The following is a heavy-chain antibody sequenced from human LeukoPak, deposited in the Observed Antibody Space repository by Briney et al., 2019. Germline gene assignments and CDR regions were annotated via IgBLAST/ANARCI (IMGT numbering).Heavy chain of an antibody. Sequence: SVKVSCKASGGTFSSYAISWVRQAPGQGLEWMGGIIPIFGTANYAQKFQGRVTITADESTSTAYMELSSLRSEDTAVYYCARSKSRSEAGIIAVVPAAYYYYGMDVWGQGTTVTVSS. CDR1: GGTFSSYA. CDR2: IIPIFGTA. V-gene: IGHV1-69*13. J-gene: IGHJ6*02. CDR3: ARSKSRSEAGIIAVVPAAYYYYGMDV. D-gene: IGHD2-2*01.